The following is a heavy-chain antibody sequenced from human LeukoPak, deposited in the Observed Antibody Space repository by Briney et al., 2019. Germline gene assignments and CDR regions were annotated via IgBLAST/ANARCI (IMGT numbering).Heavy chain of an antibody. CDR2: IHDSGTT. CDR1: GGSISSYY. V-gene: IGHV4-59*08. D-gene: IGHD2-2*01. Sequence: SETLSLTCTVSGGSISSYYWSWIRQPPGKGLEWIAYIHDSGTTKYNPSLKSRVTISLDTSKNQCSLKVSSVTAADTAVYYCARRRGYCSSSSCYGFDYWGQGTLVTDSS. CDR3: ARRRGYCSSSSCYGFDY. J-gene: IGHJ4*02.